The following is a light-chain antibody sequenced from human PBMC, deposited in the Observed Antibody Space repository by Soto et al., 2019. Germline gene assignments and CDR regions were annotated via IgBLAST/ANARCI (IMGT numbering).Light chain of an antibody. Sequence: EIVLTQSPGTLSLSPGERATLSGRASHSVDSSYLSWYQHKPGQAPRLLIYATSSRATGIPDRFSGSGSGTDFTLTISRLEPEDFAVYYCQRYGASSFTFGQGTNLEIK. CDR2: ATS. V-gene: IGKV3-20*01. J-gene: IGKJ2*01. CDR3: QRYGASSFT. CDR1: HSVDSSY.